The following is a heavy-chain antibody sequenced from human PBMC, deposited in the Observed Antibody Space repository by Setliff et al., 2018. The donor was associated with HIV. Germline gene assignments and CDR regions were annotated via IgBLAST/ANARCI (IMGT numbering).Heavy chain of an antibody. CDR1: GFTFSDCY. J-gene: IGHJ6*03. CDR2: ISSRGTTI. CDR3: TRAQREDFSDYYYMDV. V-gene: IGHV3-11*04. Sequence: GESLKISCAASGFTFSDCYMSWIRQAPGKGLEWVSYISSRGTTIYYADSVKGRFTISRDNAKKSLYLQMSSLRVEDTAVYYCTRAQREDFSDYYYMDVWGKGTTVTVSS. D-gene: IGHD6-25*01.